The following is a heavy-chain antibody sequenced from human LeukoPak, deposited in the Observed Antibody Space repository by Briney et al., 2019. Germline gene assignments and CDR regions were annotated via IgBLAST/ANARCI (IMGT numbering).Heavy chain of an antibody. D-gene: IGHD2-21*02. CDR1: GFTFSSYW. J-gene: IGHJ1*01. Sequence: HPGGSLRLSCAASGFTFSSYWMHWVRQAPGKGLVWVSRINTDGSSTSYADSVKGRFNISRDNAKNTLYLQMNSLRAEDMAVYYCARAASCGGDCSSSYLQHWGQGTLSPSPQ. CDR2: INTDGSST. CDR3: ARAASCGGDCSSSYLQH. V-gene: IGHV3-74*01.